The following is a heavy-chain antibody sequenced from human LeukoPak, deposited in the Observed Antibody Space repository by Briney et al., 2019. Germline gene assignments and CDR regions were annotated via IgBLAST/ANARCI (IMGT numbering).Heavy chain of an antibody. D-gene: IGHD6-19*01. CDR1: GGSFSSYY. V-gene: IGHV4-39*07. CDR3: ARDAGRGWYDFDY. Sequence: SETLSLTCAVYGGSFSSYYWGWIRQPPGKGLEWIGSIYYSGSTYYNPSLKSRVTISVDTSKNQFSLKLSSVTAADTAVYYCARDAGRGWYDFDYWGQGTLVTVSS. CDR2: IYYSGST. J-gene: IGHJ4*02.